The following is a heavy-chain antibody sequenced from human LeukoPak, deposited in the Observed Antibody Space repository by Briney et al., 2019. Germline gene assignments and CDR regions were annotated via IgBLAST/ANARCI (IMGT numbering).Heavy chain of an antibody. CDR1: GFTVSSEY. V-gene: IGHV3-66*01. J-gene: IGHJ4*02. Sequence: GGSLRLSCAASGFTVSSEYMSWVRQAPGKGLEWVSIIYSRGNTYYADSVKGRFAISRDNSKNTVYLQMHSLRAEDTAVYYCARALAAAAHTSFDYWGQGTLVTVSS. D-gene: IGHD6-13*01. CDR2: IYSRGNT. CDR3: ARALAAAAHTSFDY.